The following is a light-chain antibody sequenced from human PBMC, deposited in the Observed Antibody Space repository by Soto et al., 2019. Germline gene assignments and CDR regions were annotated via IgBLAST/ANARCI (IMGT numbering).Light chain of an antibody. CDR1: QSVGSN. V-gene: IGKV3-15*01. CDR2: GAS. Sequence: EIVMTQSPATLSVSPGARAPLSCRASQSVGSNVAWYQQKPGQAPRILIYGASTRATGISARFSGSGSGTEFTLTISSLQSEDFAVYYCQQYKNWPPETFGPGTKVDIK. CDR3: QQYKNWPPET. J-gene: IGKJ3*01.